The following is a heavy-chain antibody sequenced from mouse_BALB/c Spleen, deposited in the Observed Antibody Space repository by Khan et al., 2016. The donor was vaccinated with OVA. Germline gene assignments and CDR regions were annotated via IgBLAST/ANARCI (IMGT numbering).Heavy chain of an antibody. Sequence: VQLQESGAELMKPGASVTISCKATGYTFSMYWIEWVKQRPGHGLEWIGDILPGRGSPNNNEKFKGKATFTVDASSNTAYMQLSSLTSEDSAGYYGVRGSYNPAMDYWGQGTSVTVSS. CDR1: GYTFSMYW. J-gene: IGHJ4*01. CDR2: ILPGRGSP. CDR3: VRGSYNPAMDY. V-gene: IGHV1-9*01. D-gene: IGHD1-3*01.